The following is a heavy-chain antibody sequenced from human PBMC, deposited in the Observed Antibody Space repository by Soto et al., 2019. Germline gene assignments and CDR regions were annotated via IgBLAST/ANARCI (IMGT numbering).Heavy chain of an antibody. Sequence: GGSLRLSCAASGFTFSHYAMHWVRQAPGKGLEWVAVTSFDEGNKYYADSVKGRFTISRDNSKNTLFLQMNSLRVEDTAVYYCARSAPYYPLDYWGQGTLVPVSS. D-gene: IGHD3-10*01. CDR1: GFTFSHYA. J-gene: IGHJ4*02. CDR2: TSFDEGNK. CDR3: ARSAPYYPLDY. V-gene: IGHV3-30*04.